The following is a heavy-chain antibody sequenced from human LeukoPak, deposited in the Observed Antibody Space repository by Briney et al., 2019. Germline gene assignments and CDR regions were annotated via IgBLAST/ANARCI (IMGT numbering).Heavy chain of an antibody. V-gene: IGHV1-2*02. Sequence: ASVKVSCTASGYTFTGYYMHWVRRAPGQGLEWMGWINPNSGGTNYAQKFQGRVTMTRDTSISTAYMELSRLRSDDTAVYYCAREDDCSSTSCYNNWFDPWGQGTLVTVSS. D-gene: IGHD2-2*02. CDR1: GYTFTGYY. CDR2: INPNSGGT. J-gene: IGHJ5*02. CDR3: AREDDCSSTSCYNNWFDP.